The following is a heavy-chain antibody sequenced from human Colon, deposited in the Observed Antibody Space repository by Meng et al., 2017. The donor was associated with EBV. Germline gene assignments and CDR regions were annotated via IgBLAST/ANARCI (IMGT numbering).Heavy chain of an antibody. D-gene: IGHD5-24*01. Sequence: QVHLQEQGPGLVKLSQTPSLTCTGFGGSISSGGYYWSWIRQHPGKGLEWIGYIYYSGSTYYNPSLKSRVTISIDTSKNQFSLKLSSVTAADTAVYYCARGPSRWLQFSFDYWGQGTLVTVSS. CDR2: IYYSGST. CDR3: ARGPSRWLQFSFDY. CDR1: GGSISSGGYY. V-gene: IGHV4-31*03. J-gene: IGHJ4*02.